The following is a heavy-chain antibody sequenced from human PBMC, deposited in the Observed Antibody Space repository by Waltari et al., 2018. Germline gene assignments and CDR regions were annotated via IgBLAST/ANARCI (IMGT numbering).Heavy chain of an antibody. J-gene: IGHJ4*02. CDR3: ARAPLAGRSSWYRGQDYFDY. D-gene: IGHD6-13*01. V-gene: IGHV4-31*03. CDR2: TYYSGST. CDR1: GGSISSGGYY. Sequence: QVQLQESGPGLVKPSQTLSLTCTVAGGSISSGGYYCSWIRQHPGKGLEWIGYTYYSGSTYYNPSLKSRVTISVDTSKNQFSLKLSSVTAADTAVYYCARAPLAGRSSWYRGQDYFDYWGQGTLVTVSS.